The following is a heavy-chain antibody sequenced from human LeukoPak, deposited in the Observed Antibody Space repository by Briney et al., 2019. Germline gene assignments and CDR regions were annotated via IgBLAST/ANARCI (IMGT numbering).Heavy chain of an antibody. CDR3: ARGRTHNWFDP. CDR1: GESFSGFF. Sequence: SETLSLTCALNGESFSGFFCTWIRQSPGKGLEWIGEVSHSGSTLYNPSLESRVTLSVDTFKNHFSLNLSSVTAADTAVYYCARGRTHNWFDPWGQGTLVTVSS. D-gene: IGHD3/OR15-3a*01. V-gene: IGHV4-34*01. CDR2: VSHSGST. J-gene: IGHJ5*02.